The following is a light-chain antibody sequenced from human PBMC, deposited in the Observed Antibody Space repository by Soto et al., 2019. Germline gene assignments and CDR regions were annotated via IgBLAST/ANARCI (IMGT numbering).Light chain of an antibody. CDR3: SSYSSTSTWV. Sequence: QSALTQPASVSGSPGQSITISCTGISSDVGGYNYVSWYQQHPGKAPKLMIYEVSNRPSGVSNRFSGSKSGNTASLTISGVQAEDEADYYCSSYSSTSTWVFGGGTKVTVL. CDR2: EVS. J-gene: IGLJ3*02. CDR1: SSDVGGYNY. V-gene: IGLV2-14*01.